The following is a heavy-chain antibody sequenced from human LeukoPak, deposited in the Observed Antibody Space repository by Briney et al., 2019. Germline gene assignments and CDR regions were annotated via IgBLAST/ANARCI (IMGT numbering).Heavy chain of an antibody. D-gene: IGHD3-10*01. Sequence: ASVKVSCKASGNTFTGYYIHWVRQAPGQGLEWMGWINPNSGGTNYAQKFQGRVTMTRDTSISTAYMELSRMRSDDTAVYYCATNILVRDIINWFDPWGQGTLVTVSS. CDR2: INPNSGGT. V-gene: IGHV1-2*02. CDR3: ATNILVRDIINWFDP. J-gene: IGHJ5*02. CDR1: GNTFTGYY.